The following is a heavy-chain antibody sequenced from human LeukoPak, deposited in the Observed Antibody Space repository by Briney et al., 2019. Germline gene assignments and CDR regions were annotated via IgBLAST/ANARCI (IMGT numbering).Heavy chain of an antibody. V-gene: IGHV3-30-3*01. D-gene: IGHD3-9*01. CDR3: ARGVTTGYLPY. CDR2: ISYDGSNK. Sequence: AGGSLRLSCATSAFPFSSYAMHWVRQPPGKGLDWVAHISYDGSNKYYADSVKGRFTTSRDNSKNTLYLEMNSLRAEDTAMYYCARGVTTGYLPYWGQGTLVTVSS. CDR1: AFPFSSYA. J-gene: IGHJ1*01.